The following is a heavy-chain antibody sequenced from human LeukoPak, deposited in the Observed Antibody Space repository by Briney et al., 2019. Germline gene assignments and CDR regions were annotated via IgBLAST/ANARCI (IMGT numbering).Heavy chain of an antibody. D-gene: IGHD3-22*01. Sequence: GGSLRLSCAASGFTFSSYAMHWVRQAPAKGLEYVSAISSNGGSTYYADSVKGRFTISSDNSKNTLYLQMNSLRSEDTAVYYCARGSVPYYDYGWFDPWGQGTLVTVSS. V-gene: IGHV3-64*04. CDR3: ARGSVPYYDYGWFDP. CDR1: GFTFSSYA. J-gene: IGHJ5*02. CDR2: ISSNGGST.